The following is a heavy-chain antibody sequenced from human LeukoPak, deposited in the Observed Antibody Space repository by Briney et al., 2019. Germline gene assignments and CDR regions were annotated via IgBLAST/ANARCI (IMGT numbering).Heavy chain of an antibody. CDR3: ARAWVPRYFDWLGRRGNWFDP. Sequence: SETLSLTCTVSGGSISSYYWSWIRQPPGKGLEWIGEINHSGSTNYNPSLKSRVTISVDTSKNQFSLKLSSVTAADTAVYYCARAWVPRYFDWLGRRGNWFDPWGQGTLVTVSS. D-gene: IGHD3-9*01. J-gene: IGHJ5*02. CDR2: INHSGST. V-gene: IGHV4-34*01. CDR1: GGSISSYY.